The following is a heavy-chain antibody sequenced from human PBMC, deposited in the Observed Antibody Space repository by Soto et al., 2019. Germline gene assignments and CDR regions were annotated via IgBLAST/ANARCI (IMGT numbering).Heavy chain of an antibody. CDR1: GGSISSYY. V-gene: IGHV4-59*01. Sequence: SETLSLTCTVSGGSISSYYWSWIRQPPGKGLEWIGYIYYSGSTNYNPSLKSRVTISVDTSKNQFSLKLSSVTAADPAVYYCARVAYDYVWGSYRPSGWSSYYFDYWGQGTLVTVSS. CDR2: IYYSGST. CDR3: ARVAYDYVWGSYRPSGWSSYYFDY. D-gene: IGHD3-16*02. J-gene: IGHJ4*02.